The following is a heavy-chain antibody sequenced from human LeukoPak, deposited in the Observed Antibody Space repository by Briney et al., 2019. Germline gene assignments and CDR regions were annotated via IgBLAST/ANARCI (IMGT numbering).Heavy chain of an antibody. CDR1: GFTFSSYS. CDR2: ISSSSSYI. V-gene: IGHV3-21*01. D-gene: IGHD1-26*01. CDR3: ARGPLGAPGVDFDY. Sequence: PGGSLRLSCAASGFTFSSYSMNWVRQAPGNGLEWVSSISSSSSYIHYADSVKGRFTISRDSAKNSLYLQMNSLRAEDTAVYYCARGPLGAPGVDFDYWGQGTPVTVSS. J-gene: IGHJ4*02.